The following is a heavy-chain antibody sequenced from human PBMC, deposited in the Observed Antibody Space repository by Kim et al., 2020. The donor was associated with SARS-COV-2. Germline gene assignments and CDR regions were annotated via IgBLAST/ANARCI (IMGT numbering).Heavy chain of an antibody. V-gene: IGHV3-15*01. CDR1: GFTFSNAW. Sequence: GGSLRLSCAASGFTFSNAWMSWVRQAPGKGLEWVGRIKSKTDGGTTDYAAPVKGRFTISRDDSKNTLYLQMNSLKTEDTAVYYCTTDLPAAGGEVYFDYWGQGTLVTVSS. CDR2: IKSKTDGGTT. D-gene: IGHD6-13*01. CDR3: TTDLPAAGGEVYFDY. J-gene: IGHJ4*02.